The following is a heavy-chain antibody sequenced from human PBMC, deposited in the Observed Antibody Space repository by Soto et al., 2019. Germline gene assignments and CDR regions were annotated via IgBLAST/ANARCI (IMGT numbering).Heavy chain of an antibody. D-gene: IGHD1-1*01. J-gene: IGHJ6*03. V-gene: IGHV4-59*08. CDR1: GGSINSYY. CDR3: ARRGSTYYYYYMDV. CDR2: IHYSGST. Sequence: PSETLSLTCTVSGGSINSYYWSWIRQPPGKGLEWIGYIHYSGSTNYNPSLKSRVTISVDTSKNQFSPKLSSVTAADTAVYYCARRGSTYYYYYMDVWGKGTTVTVSS.